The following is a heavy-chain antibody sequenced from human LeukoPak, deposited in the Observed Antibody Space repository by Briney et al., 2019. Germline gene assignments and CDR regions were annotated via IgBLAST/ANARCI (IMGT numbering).Heavy chain of an antibody. V-gene: IGHV3-53*01. D-gene: IGHD6-13*01. CDR2: LYSGGGT. J-gene: IGHJ4*02. CDR3: ARDMGYSSSWYDY. CDR1: GFIVSNNY. Sequence: PGGSLRLSCAASGFIVSNNYMTWVRQAPGKGLEWVSTLYSGGGTFYADSVKGRFTISRDNSKNTLDLHMSSLRAEDTAVYYCARDMGYSSSWYDYWGQGTLVTVSS.